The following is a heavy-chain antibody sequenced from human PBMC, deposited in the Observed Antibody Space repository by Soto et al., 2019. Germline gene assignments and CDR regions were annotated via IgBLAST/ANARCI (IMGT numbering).Heavy chain of an antibody. CDR3: ARVRCFNGLCHTADYGMDV. V-gene: IGHV1-69*13. D-gene: IGHD2-8*01. CDR2: IIPISGTT. J-gene: IGHJ6*02. CDR1: GDVFRSYC. Sequence: SVKVSCKASGDVFRSYCINWVRQAPGQGLEWMGGIIPISGTTNYAQKFQGRVAITADESTDTVYMELSRLRSEDTAVYFCARVRCFNGLCHTADYGMDVWGQGTTVTVSS.